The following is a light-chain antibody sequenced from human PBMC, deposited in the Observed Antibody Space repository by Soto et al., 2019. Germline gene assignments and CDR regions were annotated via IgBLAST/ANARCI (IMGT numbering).Light chain of an antibody. CDR3: SSYAGNNVV. CDR2: EVS. Sequence: QSALTQPPSASGSPGQSVTISCTGTSSDVGGYNYVSWYQQHPGKAPKLMIYEVSKRPSGVPDRFSGSKSGNTASLTVSGFQAEDEADYYCSSYAGNNVVFGGGTKLTVL. CDR1: SSDVGGYNY. J-gene: IGLJ2*01. V-gene: IGLV2-8*01.